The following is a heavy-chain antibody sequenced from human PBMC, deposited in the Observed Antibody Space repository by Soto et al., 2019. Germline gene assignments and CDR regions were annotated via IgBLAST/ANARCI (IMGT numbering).Heavy chain of an antibody. CDR1: GFTFSSYS. CDR3: ANLPVAGPHYYYDYGMDV. J-gene: IGHJ6*02. D-gene: IGHD6-19*01. CDR2: ISSSSSYI. V-gene: IGHV3-21*04. Sequence: GGSLRLSCAASGFTFSSYSMNWVRQAPGKGLAWVSSISSSSSYIYYADSVKGRFTISRDNAKNSRYLQRNSLRAEDTAVYYCANLPVAGPHYYYDYGMDVWGQGTTVTVSS.